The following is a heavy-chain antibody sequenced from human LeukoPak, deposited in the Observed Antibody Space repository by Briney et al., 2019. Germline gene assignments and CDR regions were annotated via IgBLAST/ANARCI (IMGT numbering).Heavy chain of an antibody. CDR2: IYYSVST. Sequence: PSETLSLTCTVAGGSISIYYCSWVRQPPGKGLEWIGYIYYSVSTNYNPSLKSRVTISVDTSTNPFSLKLSSVTAADTAVYYCARRDLRSDAFDIWGQGTMVTVSS. CDR1: GGSISIYY. CDR3: ARRDLRSDAFDI. V-gene: IGHV4-59*01. D-gene: IGHD5-24*01. J-gene: IGHJ3*02.